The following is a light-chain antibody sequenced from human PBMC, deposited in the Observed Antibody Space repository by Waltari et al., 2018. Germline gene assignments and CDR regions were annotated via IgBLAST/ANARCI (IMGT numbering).Light chain of an antibody. CDR3: QQYNSYPLT. V-gene: IGKV1-5*03. J-gene: IGKJ1*01. CDR1: QSIVTW. Sequence: DIQMTQAPSTLSPSVGDRVTITCRASQSIVTWLAWYQHKPGKAPNLLIYEAASLGSGVPSRFSGSGSGTEFTLTISSLQPDDFATYNFQQYNSYPLTFGQGTKVEIK. CDR2: EAA.